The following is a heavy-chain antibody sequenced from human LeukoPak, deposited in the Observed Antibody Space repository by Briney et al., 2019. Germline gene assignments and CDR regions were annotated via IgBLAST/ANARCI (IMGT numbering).Heavy chain of an antibody. CDR1: GFTFSSYG. CDR3: AKAREITMVRGVIITGGFYYYYGMDV. Sequence: PGRSLRLSCAASGFTFSSYGMHWVRQAPGKGLEWVAVISYDGSNKYYADSVKGRFTISRDNSKNTLYLQMNSLRAEDTAVYYCAKAREITMVRGVIITGGFYYYYGMDVWGQGTTVTVSS. J-gene: IGHJ6*02. CDR2: ISYDGSNK. D-gene: IGHD3-10*01. V-gene: IGHV3-30*18.